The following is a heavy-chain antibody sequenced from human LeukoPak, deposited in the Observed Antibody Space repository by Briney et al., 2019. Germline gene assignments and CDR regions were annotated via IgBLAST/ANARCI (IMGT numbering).Heavy chain of an antibody. CDR3: VRRQMIDY. CDR2: IKSDGTGI. CDR1: GFIFSNYW. J-gene: IGHJ4*02. D-gene: IGHD5-24*01. V-gene: IGHV3-74*01. Sequence: GGSLRLFCAGSGFIFSNYWMYWVSQAPGKGLVWVSRIKSDGTGILYADFVEGRFTISRDNANNALYLQMTSLRDEDTAVYYCVRRQMIDYCGQRVLVTVSS.